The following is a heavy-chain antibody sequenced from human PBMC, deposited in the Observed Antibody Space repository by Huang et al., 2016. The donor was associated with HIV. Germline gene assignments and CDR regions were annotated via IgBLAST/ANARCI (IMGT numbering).Heavy chain of an antibody. J-gene: IGHJ4*02. CDR3: AKESRWYSDLDN. D-gene: IGHD2-15*01. CDR2: ISYDGSSG. Sequence: QVQLVESGGGVVQPGRSMRLSCVASGFTFNNFGMHWVRQAPGKGLECVAVISYDGSSGRYSESVKGRFTISRDNPMDTLYLQMNSLRPDDTAVYYCAKESRWYSDLDNWGQGTLVTVSS. V-gene: IGHV3-30*18. CDR1: GFTFNNFG.